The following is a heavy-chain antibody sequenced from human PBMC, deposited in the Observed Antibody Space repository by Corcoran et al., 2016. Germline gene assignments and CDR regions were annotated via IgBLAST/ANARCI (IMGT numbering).Heavy chain of an antibody. CDR1: GGTFSSYA. V-gene: IGHV1-69*06. J-gene: IGHJ4*02. CDR3: ARVPTYYYDSSGYFPFGY. D-gene: IGHD3-22*01. Sequence: QVQLVQSGAEVKKPGSSVKVSCKASGGTFSSYAISWVRQAPGQGLEWMGGIIPIFGTANYAQKFQGRVTITADKSPSTAYMELSSLRSEDTAVYYCARVPTYYYDSSGYFPFGYWGQGTLVTVSS. CDR2: IIPIFGTA.